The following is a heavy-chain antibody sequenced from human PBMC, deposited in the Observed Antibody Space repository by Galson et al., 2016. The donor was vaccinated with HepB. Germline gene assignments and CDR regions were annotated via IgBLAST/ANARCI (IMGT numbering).Heavy chain of an antibody. CDR2: VFWNDEK. J-gene: IGHJ5*02. Sequence: PALVKPTQSLTLTCTFSGLSLNTTGVGVGWIRQPPGKALEWLALVFWNDEKRFTPSLKTRLSITRDSSKSQVVLTMTDLGPLDTATYFCALSGGLWDNYFDPWGQGTLVVVSS. D-gene: IGHD3-10*01. CDR3: ALSGGLWDNYFDP. CDR1: GLSLNTTGVG. V-gene: IGHV2-5*01.